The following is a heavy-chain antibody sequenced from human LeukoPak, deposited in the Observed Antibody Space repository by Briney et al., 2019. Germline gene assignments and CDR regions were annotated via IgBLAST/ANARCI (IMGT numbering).Heavy chain of an antibody. V-gene: IGHV3-21*01. D-gene: IGHD1-1*01. CDR2: ISGDSTYI. CDR1: GFTFASYS. Sequence: TGGSLRLSCAASGFTFASYSMNWVRQAPGKGLEWVSSISGDSTYIYNAGSVRGRFTISRDNAQASLYLQMISLRADDTAVYYCAGVSGRLERQSDLDYWGQGTLVIVSS. J-gene: IGHJ4*02. CDR3: AGVSGRLERQSDLDY.